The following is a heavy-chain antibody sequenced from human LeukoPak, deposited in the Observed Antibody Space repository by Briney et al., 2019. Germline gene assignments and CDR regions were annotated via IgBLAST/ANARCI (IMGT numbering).Heavy chain of an antibody. CDR2: IYSSGST. J-gene: IGHJ3*02. CDR1: GGSISSDRHY. CDR3: ARLAVPADKGAFDI. D-gene: IGHD2-2*01. V-gene: IGHV4-61*02. Sequence: PSETLSLTCTVSGGSISSDRHYWSWIRQPAGKGLEWIGRIYSSGSTSNNPSLQSRLAISLDTSKNHLSLRLSSVTAADTAVYYCARLAVPADKGAFDIWAHGTLVTVSS.